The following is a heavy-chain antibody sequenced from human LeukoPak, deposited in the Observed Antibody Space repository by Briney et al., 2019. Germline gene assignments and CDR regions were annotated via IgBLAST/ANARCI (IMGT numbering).Heavy chain of an antibody. CDR3: ARDRGWRSSGYYLYHFDY. CDR2: IKHNGGEK. CDR1: GFTVSNNY. D-gene: IGHD3-22*01. J-gene: IGHJ4*02. V-gene: IGHV3-7*01. Sequence: PSGGSLRLSCAASGFTVSNNYMSWVRQAPGKGLEWVASIKHNGGEKYYVDSVKGRFTISRDNAKNSLYLEMSSLRVEDTAVYYCARDRGWRSSGYYLYHFDYWGQGTLVTFAS.